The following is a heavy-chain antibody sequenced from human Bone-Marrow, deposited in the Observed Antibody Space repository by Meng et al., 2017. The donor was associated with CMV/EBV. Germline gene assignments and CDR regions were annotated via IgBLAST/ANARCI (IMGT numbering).Heavy chain of an antibody. J-gene: IGHJ4*02. CDR3: AKGNVVIIPAATDY. D-gene: IGHD2-2*01. CDR1: GFTFSDYY. Sequence: GESLKISCAASGFTFSDYYMSWIRQAPGKGLEWVSSIRGSGGTTSYADSVRGRFTISRDNSQNTLYLQMNSLRAEDTAVYYCAKGNVVIIPAATDYWGQGTLVTVSS. CDR2: IRGSGGTT. V-gene: IGHV3-23*01.